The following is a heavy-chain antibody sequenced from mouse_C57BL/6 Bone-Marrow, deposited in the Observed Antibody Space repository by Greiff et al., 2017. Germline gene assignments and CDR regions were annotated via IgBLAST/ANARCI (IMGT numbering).Heavy chain of an antibody. CDR3: ARQRGSSFAY. Sequence: DVMLVESGGGLVQPGGSLKLSCAASGFTFSDYYMYWVRQTPEKRLEWVAYISNGGGSTYYPDTVKGRFTISRDNAKNTLYLQMSRLKSEDTAMYYCARQRGSSFAYWGQGTLVTVSA. CDR2: ISNGGGST. D-gene: IGHD1-1*01. V-gene: IGHV5-12*01. J-gene: IGHJ3*01. CDR1: GFTFSDYY.